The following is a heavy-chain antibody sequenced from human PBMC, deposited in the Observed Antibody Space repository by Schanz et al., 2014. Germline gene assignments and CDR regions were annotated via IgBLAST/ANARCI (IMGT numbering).Heavy chain of an antibody. D-gene: IGHD4-17*01. J-gene: IGHJ6*03. Sequence: EVQLVESGGALVRPGGSMRLSCAGSGFTFSYYALSWVRQAPGKGLEWVSYISRSSSYIYYADSVKGRFTISRDNAKNSLYLQMNSLRAEDTAVYYCARDGDRFYHNYYMDVWGKGTTVTVSS. CDR1: GFTFSYYA. CDR3: ARDGDRFYHNYYMDV. CDR2: ISRSSSYI. V-gene: IGHV3-21*01.